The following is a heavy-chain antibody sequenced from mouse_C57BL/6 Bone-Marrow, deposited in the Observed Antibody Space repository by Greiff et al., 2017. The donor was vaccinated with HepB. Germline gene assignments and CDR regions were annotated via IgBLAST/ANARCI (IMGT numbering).Heavy chain of an antibody. CDR3: ARSVGNYLYAMDY. CDR1: GYTFTSYG. J-gene: IGHJ4*01. D-gene: IGHD2-1*01. Sequence: VQLVESGAELARPGASVKLSCKASGYTFTSYGISWVKQRTGQGLEWIGEIYPRSGNTYYNEKFKGKATLTADKSSSTAYMELRSLTSEDSAVYFCARSVGNYLYAMDYWGQGTSVTISS. V-gene: IGHV1-81*01. CDR2: IYPRSGNT.